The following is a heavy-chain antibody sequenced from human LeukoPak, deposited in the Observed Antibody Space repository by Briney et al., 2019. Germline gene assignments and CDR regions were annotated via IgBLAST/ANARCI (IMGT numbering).Heavy chain of an antibody. D-gene: IGHD3-22*01. CDR1: GYTFTSYY. J-gene: IGHJ3*02. Sequence: ASVKVSCKASGYTFTSYYMHWVRQAPGQGLEWMGIINPSGGSTSYAQKFQGRVTMTRDTSTSTVYMELSSLRSEDTAVYYCATGSLSDYYDSSGYFDIWGQGTMVTVSS. CDR3: ATGSLSDYYDSSGYFDI. CDR2: INPSGGST. V-gene: IGHV1-46*01.